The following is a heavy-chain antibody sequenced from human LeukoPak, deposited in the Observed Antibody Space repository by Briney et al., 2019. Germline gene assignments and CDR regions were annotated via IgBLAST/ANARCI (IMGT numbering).Heavy chain of an antibody. CDR1: GGTFSSYA. CDR2: IIPILGIA. Sequence: SVKVSCKASGGTFSSYAISWLRQAPGQGLEWMGRIIPILGIANYAQKFQGRVTITADKSTSTAYMELSSLRSEDTAVYYCARNELRYFDWLFDPWGQGTLVTVSS. V-gene: IGHV1-69*04. J-gene: IGHJ5*02. CDR3: ARNELRYFDWLFDP. D-gene: IGHD3-9*01.